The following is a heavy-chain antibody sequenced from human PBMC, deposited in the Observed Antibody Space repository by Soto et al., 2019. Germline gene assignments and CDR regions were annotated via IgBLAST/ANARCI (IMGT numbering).Heavy chain of an antibody. Sequence: QVQLVQSGAEVKKPGASVKVSCKASGYSFTSYGFTWVRQAPGQGLEWMGWISTYNGNTNYAQKLQGRVTMTTNTATSTVYMEVRSLRSDDTAVYYCARGSGTDGMDVWGQGTTVTVSS. V-gene: IGHV1-18*01. CDR3: ARGSGTDGMDV. J-gene: IGHJ6*02. CDR2: ISTYNGNT. CDR1: GYSFTSYG. D-gene: IGHD3-10*01.